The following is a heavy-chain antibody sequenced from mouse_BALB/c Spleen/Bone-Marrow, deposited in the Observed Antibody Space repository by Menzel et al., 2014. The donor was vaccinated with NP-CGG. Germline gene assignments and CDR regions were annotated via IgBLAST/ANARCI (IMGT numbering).Heavy chain of an antibody. CDR3: ARENTRYGVDY. V-gene: IGHV1-54*01. Sequence: QVQLQQSGAELVRPGTSEMVSCKASGYASTISWVEGVKPRLGQGVECRGMLNHGTGGVNYNEKLKGKATLTADRSSSTDFLQHTSLTSEYYALYFCARENTRYGVDYGGHGTPPPASS. J-gene: IGHJ4*01. CDR2: LNHGTGGV. CDR1: GYASTISW. D-gene: IGHD1-1*02.